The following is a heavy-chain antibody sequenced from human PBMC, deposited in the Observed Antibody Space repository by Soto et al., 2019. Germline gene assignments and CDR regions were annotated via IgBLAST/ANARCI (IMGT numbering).Heavy chain of an antibody. CDR2: IYYSGST. V-gene: IGHV4-59*01. CDR1: GGSIRGYY. Sequence: SETLSLTCTASGGSIRGYYWSWIRQPPGKGLQYIGCIYYSGSTNYNPSLRSRVSISIDTSKNQLSLNLSSVTAADTAIYYCAKEAGVVPAAMGFDPWGPGTLVTVSS. CDR3: AKEAGVVPAAMGFDP. D-gene: IGHD2-2*01. J-gene: IGHJ5*02.